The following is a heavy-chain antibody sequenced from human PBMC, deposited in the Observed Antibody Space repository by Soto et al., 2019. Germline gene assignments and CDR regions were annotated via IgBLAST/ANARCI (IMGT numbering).Heavy chain of an antibody. CDR3: ARLSPLEGYSSSIYWFDP. D-gene: IGHD6-6*01. CDR1: GGTFSSYA. Sequence: QVQLVQSGAEVKKPGSSVKVSCKASGGTFSSYAISWVRQAPGQGLEWMGGIIPIFGTANYAQKFQGRLTITADKSTRTAYMELSSLSSEDTAVYYCARLSPLEGYSSSIYWFDPWGQGTLVTVSS. V-gene: IGHV1-69*06. J-gene: IGHJ5*02. CDR2: IIPIFGTA.